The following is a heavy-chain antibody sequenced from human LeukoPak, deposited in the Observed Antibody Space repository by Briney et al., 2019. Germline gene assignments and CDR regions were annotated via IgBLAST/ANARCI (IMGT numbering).Heavy chain of an antibody. CDR3: AKGGPMTKKGYSPY. D-gene: IGHD2-15*01. CDR2: VSGDGGYT. V-gene: IGHV3-23*01. CDR1: GFTFSSYA. Sequence: GGSLRLSCAASGFTFSSYAMGWVRLAPGKGLEWVSGVSGDGGYTYYADSVKGRFTISRDNSKSTLCLQMNSLRADHTAVYYCAKGGPMTKKGYSPYWGQGTLVPVSS. J-gene: IGHJ4*02.